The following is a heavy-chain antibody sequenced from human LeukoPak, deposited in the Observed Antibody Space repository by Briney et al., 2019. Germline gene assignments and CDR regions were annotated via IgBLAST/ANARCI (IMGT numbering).Heavy chain of an antibody. CDR3: ARGLGPYFDY. V-gene: IGHV4-59*01. J-gene: IGHJ4*02. D-gene: IGHD4-11*01. CDR2: IYYSGST. CDR1: GGAISSYY. Sequence: SETLSLTCTASGGAISSYYWSWLRQPPGKGLEWIGYIYYSGSTNSNPSLKSRVTISVDTSKNQFSLKLSSVTAADTAVYYCARGLGPYFDYWGQGTLVTVSS.